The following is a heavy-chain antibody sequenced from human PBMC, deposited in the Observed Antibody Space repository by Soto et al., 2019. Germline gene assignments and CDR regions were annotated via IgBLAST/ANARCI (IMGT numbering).Heavy chain of an antibody. J-gene: IGHJ4*02. Sequence: QVQLVQSGAEVKKPGASVKVSCKASGYTFTSYGISWVRQAPGQGLEWMGWISAYNGNTNYAQKLQGRVTMTTDTSTSTAYMERRSLRSDDTAVYYGARDIAPYYDFWSGYYPGDYWGQGTLVTVSS. CDR2: ISAYNGNT. V-gene: IGHV1-18*01. D-gene: IGHD3-3*01. CDR3: ARDIAPYYDFWSGYYPGDY. CDR1: GYTFTSYG.